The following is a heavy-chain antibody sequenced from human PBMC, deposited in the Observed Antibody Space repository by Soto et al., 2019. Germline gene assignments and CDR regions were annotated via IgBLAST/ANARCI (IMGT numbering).Heavy chain of an antibody. CDR1: GFSLSNTRMG. V-gene: IGHV2-26*01. Sequence: GPTLVNATETLTLTCTVSGFSLSNTRMGVSWIRQPPGKALEWLAHIFSNDEKSYSTSLKSRLTISKDTSKSQVVLSMTNMDPVDTATYYCTRIEKGSATYTWGQGTLVTVSS. J-gene: IGHJ5*02. D-gene: IGHD3-10*01. CDR3: TRIEKGSATYT. CDR2: IFSNDEK.